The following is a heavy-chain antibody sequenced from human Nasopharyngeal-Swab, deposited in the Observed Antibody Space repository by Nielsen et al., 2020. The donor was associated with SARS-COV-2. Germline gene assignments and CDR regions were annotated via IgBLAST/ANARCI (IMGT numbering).Heavy chain of an antibody. CDR2: INSDGSST. J-gene: IGHJ5*02. V-gene: IGHV3-74*01. CDR1: GFTFSSYW. D-gene: IGHD2-8*01. CDR3: ARPVYNWFDP. Sequence: GESPKISCAASGFTFSSYWMHWVRQAPGKGLVWVSRINSDGSSTSYADSVKGRFTISRDNAKNTLYLQMNSLRAEDTAVYYCARPVYNWFDPWGQGTLVTVSS.